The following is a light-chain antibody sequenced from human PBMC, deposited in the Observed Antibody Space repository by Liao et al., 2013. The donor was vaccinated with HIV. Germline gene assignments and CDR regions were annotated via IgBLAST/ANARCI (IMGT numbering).Light chain of an antibody. CDR3: QVWDSSSDLYAV. Sequence: SYVLTQPPSVSVAPGKTARITCGGNNIGSKSVHWYQQKPGQAPVLVIYYDSDRPSGIPERFSGSNSGSPATLTISRVEAGDEADYYCQVWDSSSDLYAVFGGGTQLTVL. J-gene: IGLJ7*01. V-gene: IGLV3-21*04. CDR2: YDS. CDR1: NIGSKS.